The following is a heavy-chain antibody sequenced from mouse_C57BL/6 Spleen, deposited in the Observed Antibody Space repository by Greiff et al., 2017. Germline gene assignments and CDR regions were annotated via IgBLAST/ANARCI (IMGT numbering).Heavy chain of an antibody. CDR3: ARPQLGVVYFDY. CDR2: INPSNGGT. V-gene: IGHV1-53*01. CDR1: GYTFTSYW. Sequence: VQLQQPGAELVKPGASVKLSCKASGYTFTSYWMHWVKQRPGRGLEWIGNINPSNGGTNYNEKFKSKATLTVDKSSSTAYMQLSSLTSEDSAVYYCARPQLGVVYFDYWGQGTTLTVSS. D-gene: IGHD4-1*02. J-gene: IGHJ2*01.